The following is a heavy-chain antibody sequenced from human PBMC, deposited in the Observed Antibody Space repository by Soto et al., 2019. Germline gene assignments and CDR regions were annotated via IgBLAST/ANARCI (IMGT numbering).Heavy chain of an antibody. CDR1: GGSIATSSYF. V-gene: IGHV4-39*02. J-gene: IGHJ5*02. CDR2: IDYRGTI. Sequence: SETLSLTCTVSGGSIATSSYFWAWIRRPPGKGLEWTGSIDYRGTIYNNPSLKSRVTISVDTSKNHFSLKLDSVTAADTALYYCSRRAPEGFDPWGQGTLVTVS. CDR3: SRRAPEGFDP.